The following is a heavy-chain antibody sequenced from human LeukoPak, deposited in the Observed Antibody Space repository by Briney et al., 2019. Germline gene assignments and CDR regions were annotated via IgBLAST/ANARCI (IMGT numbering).Heavy chain of an antibody. Sequence: SETLSLTCTVSGGSVSSRNYYWTWIRQPPGTGLEWIGYISYSGSTNYNPSLKSRVTISVDASKNQFSLKLSSVTAADTAVYYCAKNEGRYDGVGRYITTADYWGQGTLVTVSS. J-gene: IGHJ4*02. D-gene: IGHD2-8*01. CDR1: GGSVSSRNYY. CDR2: ISYSGST. V-gene: IGHV4-61*01. CDR3: AKNEGRYDGVGRYITTADY.